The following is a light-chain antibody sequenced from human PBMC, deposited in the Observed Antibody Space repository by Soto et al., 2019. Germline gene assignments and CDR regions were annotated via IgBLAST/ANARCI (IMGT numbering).Light chain of an antibody. V-gene: IGLV1-40*01. CDR2: GNS. J-gene: IGLJ1*01. CDR1: SSNIGAHYD. Sequence: QSVLTQPPSGSGAPGQRVTISCTGSSSNIGAHYDVHWYQQLPGTAPKLLIYGNSNRPSGVPDRFSGSKSGNTASLTISGLQAEDEADYYCCSYAGSYTFDVFGTGTKVTVL. CDR3: CSYAGSYTFDV.